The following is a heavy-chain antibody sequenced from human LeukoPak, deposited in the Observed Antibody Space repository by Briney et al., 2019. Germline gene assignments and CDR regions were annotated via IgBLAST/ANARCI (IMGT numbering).Heavy chain of an antibody. CDR2: IYHSGST. Sequence: SETLSLTCAVSGGSISSGGYSWRWIRQPPGKGLEWIGYIYHSGSTYYNPSLKSRVTISVDRSKNQFSLKLSSVTAADPAVYYCASANDSSGRYKRAFDIWAQGPMVTVSS. V-gene: IGHV4-30-2*01. CDR3: ASANDSSGRYKRAFDI. J-gene: IGHJ3*02. CDR1: GGSISSGGYS. D-gene: IGHD3-22*01.